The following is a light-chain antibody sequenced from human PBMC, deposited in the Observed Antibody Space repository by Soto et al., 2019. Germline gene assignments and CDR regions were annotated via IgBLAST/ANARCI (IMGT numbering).Light chain of an antibody. V-gene: IGKV3-20*01. Sequence: EIVLTQSRCSLSFSPLERCTLSGRASQHVSSSYLVWYQQKPGQAPRLLIYGASSRATGIPDRFSGSGSGTDFTLTINRLEPEDFAVYYCQHYENTPPSVTFGPGTKVDIK. CDR1: QHVSSSY. J-gene: IGKJ3*01. CDR2: GAS. CDR3: QHYENTPPSVT.